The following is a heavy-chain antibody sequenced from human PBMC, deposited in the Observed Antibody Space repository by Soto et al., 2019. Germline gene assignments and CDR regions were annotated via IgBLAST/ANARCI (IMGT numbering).Heavy chain of an antibody. CDR1: EFTFTNYA. CDR2: IYGSGGRT. CDR3: AALWSGFYRADY. V-gene: IGHV3-23*01. J-gene: IGHJ4*02. Sequence: EVQLLESGGGLVQPGGSLRLSCAASEFTFTNYAMTWVRQAPGKGLEWVSSIYGSGGRTYYTDSVKGRFTISRDNSENTLFLQMSSLRAEDTAVYYCAALWSGFYRADYWGQGTLVTVSS. D-gene: IGHD3-3*01.